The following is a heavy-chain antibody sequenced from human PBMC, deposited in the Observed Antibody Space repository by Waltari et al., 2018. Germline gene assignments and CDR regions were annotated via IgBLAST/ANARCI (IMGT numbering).Heavy chain of an antibody. D-gene: IGHD6-13*01. V-gene: IGHV4-30-4*08. Sequence: QVPLQESGPGLVKPSQTLSLPCTVSGGSISSGDSYWSWIRQPPGKGLEWIGYLYYSGSTYYNPSLKSRVTISVDTSKNQFSLKLSSVTAADTAVYYCARASGVAANDYWGQGTLVTVSS. J-gene: IGHJ4*02. CDR2: LYYSGST. CDR1: GGSISSGDSY. CDR3: ARASGVAANDY.